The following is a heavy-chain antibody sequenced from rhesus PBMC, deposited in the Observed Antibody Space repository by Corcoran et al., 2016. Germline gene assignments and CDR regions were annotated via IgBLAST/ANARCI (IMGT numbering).Heavy chain of an antibody. V-gene: IGHV4-122*02. CDR1: CVSISSGYYY. J-gene: IGHJ6*01. D-gene: IGHD2-21*01. CDR3: ARAGSGSYYGLDS. Sequence: QVTLQQWGEGLVKPSETLSLTCAVSCVSISSGYYYWSWIRQPPGKGLDWIGYITYSGSTSYKPSLKRRVTISRDTSKNRCSRKLSSVTAADTAVYYCARAGSGSYYGLDSWGQGVVVTVSS. CDR2: ITYSGST.